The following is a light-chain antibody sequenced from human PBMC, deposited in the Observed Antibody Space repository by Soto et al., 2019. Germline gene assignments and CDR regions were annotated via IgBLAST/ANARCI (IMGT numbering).Light chain of an antibody. CDR2: DTS. CDR3: QQYGASPWT. CDR1: QSVPNSR. J-gene: IGKJ1*01. Sequence: EIVLTQSPYTLSLSPWERATLSCRASQSVPNSRLAWYQQKPGQAPSLVISDTSIRATGIPDRFSGSGSGTDFSLIIGRLEPEDFAVYICQQYGASPWTFGQGPKVDIK. V-gene: IGKV3-20*01.